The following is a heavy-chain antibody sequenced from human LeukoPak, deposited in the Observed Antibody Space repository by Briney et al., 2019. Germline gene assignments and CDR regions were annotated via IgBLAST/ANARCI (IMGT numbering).Heavy chain of an antibody. D-gene: IGHD5-24*01. V-gene: IGHV3-30*02. CDR3: AKTQTWLQRYYFDY. CDR1: GFTFSSYG. Sequence: PGGSLRLSCAASGFTFSSYGMHWVRQAPGKGLEWVAFIRYDGSNKYYADSVKGRFTISRDNSKNTLYLQMNSLRAEDTAVYYCAKTQTWLQRYYFDYWGQGTLVIVSS. CDR2: IRYDGSNK. J-gene: IGHJ4*02.